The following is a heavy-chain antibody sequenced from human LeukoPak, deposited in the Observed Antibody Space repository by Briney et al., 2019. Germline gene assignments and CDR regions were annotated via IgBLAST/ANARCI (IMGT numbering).Heavy chain of an antibody. D-gene: IGHD5-24*01. V-gene: IGHV3-33*07. CDR3: ARGGWLQSRDVDY. Sequence: PGGSLRLSCVGSGFSFNKYAASWVRQAPGKGLEWVAVIWCDGSNKYYADSVKGRFTISRDNSKNTLYLQMNSLRAEDAAVYYCARGGWLQSRDVDYWGQGTLVTVSS. J-gene: IGHJ4*02. CDR1: GFSFNKYA. CDR2: IWCDGSNK.